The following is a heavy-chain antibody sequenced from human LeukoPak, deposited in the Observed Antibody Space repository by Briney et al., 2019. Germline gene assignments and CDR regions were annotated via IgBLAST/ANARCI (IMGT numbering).Heavy chain of an antibody. CDR1: GFISRNYP. D-gene: IGHD3-16*02. Sequence: GRSLRLSCVGSGFISRNYPMYWVRQAPGKGLEWVAVISYDGNTQYYADSVKGRFTISRDNSKNTLYLQMNSLRAEDTAVYYCAKMAGDDYVWGSYRFTSSDYWGQGTLVTVSS. J-gene: IGHJ4*02. CDR3: AKMAGDDYVWGSYRFTSSDY. V-gene: IGHV3-30*04. CDR2: ISYDGNTQ.